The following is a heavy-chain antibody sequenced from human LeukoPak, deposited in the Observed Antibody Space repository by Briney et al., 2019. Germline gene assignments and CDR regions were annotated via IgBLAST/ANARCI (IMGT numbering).Heavy chain of an antibody. CDR1: GFTFSSYS. Sequence: KTGGSLRLSCAASGFTFSSYSMNWVRQAPGKGLEWVSSISSSSSYIYYADSVKGRFTISRDNAKNSLYLQMNSLRAEDTAVYYCASPLAVDYGDSNFDYWGQGTLVTVFS. V-gene: IGHV3-21*01. J-gene: IGHJ4*02. CDR3: ASPLAVDYGDSNFDY. D-gene: IGHD4-17*01. CDR2: ISSSSSYI.